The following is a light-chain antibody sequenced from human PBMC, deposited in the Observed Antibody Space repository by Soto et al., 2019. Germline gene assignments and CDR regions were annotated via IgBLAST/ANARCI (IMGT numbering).Light chain of an antibody. J-gene: IGKJ5*01. CDR3: QQYYSTPIT. V-gene: IGKV4-1*01. Sequence: DIMMTQSPDSLDVYLGERANINCKSSQSVLYSSNNKNYLAWYQQKPGQPPKLLIYWASTRESGVPDRFSGSGSGTDFTLTISSLQAEDVAVYYCQQYYSTPITFGQGTRLEIK. CDR1: QSVLYSSNNKNY. CDR2: WAS.